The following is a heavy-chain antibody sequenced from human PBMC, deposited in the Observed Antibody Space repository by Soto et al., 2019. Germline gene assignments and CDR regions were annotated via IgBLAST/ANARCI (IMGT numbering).Heavy chain of an antibody. CDR1: GFTFSSYA. V-gene: IGHV3-30-3*01. Sequence: QVQLVESGGGVVQPGRSLRLSCAASGFTFSSYAMHWVRQAPGKGLEWVAVISYDGSNKYYADSVKGRFTISRDNSKNTLYLQMNSLRAEDTAVYYCARDGVYSSGPEECYFDYGGQGTLVTVSS. CDR3: ARDGVYSSGPEECYFDY. D-gene: IGHD6-19*01. CDR2: ISYDGSNK. J-gene: IGHJ4*02.